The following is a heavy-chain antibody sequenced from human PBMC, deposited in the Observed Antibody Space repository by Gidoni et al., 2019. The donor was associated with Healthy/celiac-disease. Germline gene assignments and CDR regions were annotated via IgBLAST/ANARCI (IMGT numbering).Heavy chain of an antibody. Sequence: QVQLVQSGAEVKKPGASVKVSCKASGYTFTGYAMHWVRQAHGQGLEWMGWINPNSGGTNYAQKFQGRVTMTRDTSISTAYMELSRLRSDDTAVYYCARDLTLYSSSWYFSRSSIFGHTYDYWGQGTLVTVSS. CDR1: GYTFTGYA. CDR3: ARDLTLYSSSWYFSRSSIFGHTYDY. CDR2: INPNSGGT. D-gene: IGHD6-13*01. J-gene: IGHJ4*02. V-gene: IGHV1-2*02.